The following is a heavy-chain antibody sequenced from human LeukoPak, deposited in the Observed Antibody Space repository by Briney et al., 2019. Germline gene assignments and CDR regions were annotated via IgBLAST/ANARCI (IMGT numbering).Heavy chain of an antibody. Sequence: GGSLRLSCAASGFTFDDYGMSWLRQGPGKGLEWVSGINWNGGSTGYADSVKGRFTISRANAKNSLCLQMNSLRAEDTALSYCARGWYSSGSYDFDYWGQGTLVTVSS. J-gene: IGHJ4*02. CDR3: ARGWYSSGSYDFDY. D-gene: IGHD3-22*01. CDR2: INWNGGST. V-gene: IGHV3-20*04. CDR1: GFTFDDYG.